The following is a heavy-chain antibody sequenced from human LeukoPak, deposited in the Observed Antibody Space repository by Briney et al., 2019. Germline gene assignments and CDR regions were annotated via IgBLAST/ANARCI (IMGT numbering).Heavy chain of an antibody. J-gene: IGHJ5*02. CDR2: ISYSGGT. CDR1: VGSISSHY. Sequence: PSETLSLTCTVSVGSISSHYWSWIRQTPGKGLEWIGYISYSGGTNYNPSLKSRVTISVDTSKSQFSLKLTSETAADTAVYYCARLKDLWFDPWGQGTLVTVSS. V-gene: IGHV4-59*11. CDR3: ARLKDLWFDP. D-gene: IGHD2-15*01.